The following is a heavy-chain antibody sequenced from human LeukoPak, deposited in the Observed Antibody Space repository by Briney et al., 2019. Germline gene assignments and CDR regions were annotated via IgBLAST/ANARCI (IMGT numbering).Heavy chain of an antibody. V-gene: IGHV1-69*05. CDR3: ARARDYDSSGYYGNWFDP. D-gene: IGHD3-22*01. J-gene: IGHJ5*02. CDR2: IIPIFGTA. Sequence: ASVKVSCKASGGTFSSYAISWVRQAPGQGLEWMGGIIPIFGTANYAQKFQGRVTITTDESTSTAYMELSSLRSEDTAVYYCARARDYDSSGYYGNWFDPWGQGTLVTVSS. CDR1: GGTFSSYA.